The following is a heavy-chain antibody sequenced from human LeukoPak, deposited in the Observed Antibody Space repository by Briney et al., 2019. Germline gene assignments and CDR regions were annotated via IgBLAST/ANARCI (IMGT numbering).Heavy chain of an antibody. J-gene: IGHJ6*03. CDR1: GGTFSSYT. CDR3: ARGYCSSTSCYAGGYYYMDV. CDR2: IIPILGIA. D-gene: IGHD2-2*01. Sequence: SVKVSCKASGGTFSSYTISWVRQAPGQGLEWMGRIIPILGIANYAQKFQGRVTITADKSTSTAYMELSSLRSEDTAVYYCARGYCSSTSCYAGGYYYMDVWGKGTTVTVSS. V-gene: IGHV1-69*02.